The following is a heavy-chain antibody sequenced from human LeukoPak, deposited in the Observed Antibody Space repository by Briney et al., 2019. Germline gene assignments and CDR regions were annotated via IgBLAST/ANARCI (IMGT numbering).Heavy chain of an antibody. V-gene: IGHV1-8*01. CDR1: GYTFTSYD. Sequence: GASVKASCKASGYTFTSYDINWVRQATGQGLEWMGWMNPNSGNTGYAQKFQGRVTMTRNTSISTAYMELSSLRSEDTAVYYCARAPAITGTTYSYYGMDVWGQGTTVTVSS. D-gene: IGHD1-20*01. CDR3: ARAPAITGTTYSYYGMDV. CDR2: MNPNSGNT. J-gene: IGHJ6*02.